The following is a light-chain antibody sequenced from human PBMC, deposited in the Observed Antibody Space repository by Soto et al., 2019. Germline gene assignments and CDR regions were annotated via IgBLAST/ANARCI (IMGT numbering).Light chain of an antibody. CDR2: GAS. V-gene: IGKV3D-15*01. Sequence: VLPQSHAPLSRVPGGRAPLCLRPSQSVNIHLAWYQQEPGQAPRLLIYGASARATGIPAKFSGSGSGTEFTLTISSFQSEDVGICYCPPDTTWPAIPFGGVCMLDI. CDR3: PPDTTWPAIP. CDR1: QSVNIH. J-gene: IGKJ4*01.